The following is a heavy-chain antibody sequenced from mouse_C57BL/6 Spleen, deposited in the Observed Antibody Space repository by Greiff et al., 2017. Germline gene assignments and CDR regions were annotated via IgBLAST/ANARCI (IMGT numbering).Heavy chain of an antibody. CDR2: INPNNGGT. Sequence: EVQLQQSGPELVKPGASVKISCKASGYTFTDYYMNWVKQSHGKSLEWIGEINPNNGGTSYNQKFKGKATLTVDKSSSTAYMELRSLTSEDSAVYYCARRGMIYYDYERWYFDVWSAGTTVTVSS. CDR1: GYTFTDYY. V-gene: IGHV1-26*01. CDR3: ARRGMIYYDYERWYFDV. D-gene: IGHD2-4*01. J-gene: IGHJ1*01.